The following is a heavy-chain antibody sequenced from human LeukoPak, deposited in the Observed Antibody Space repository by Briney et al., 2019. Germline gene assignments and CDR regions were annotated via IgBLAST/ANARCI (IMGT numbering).Heavy chain of an antibody. D-gene: IGHD4-17*01. CDR3: ARDLVTVTKGFDI. V-gene: IGHV4-59*11. J-gene: IGHJ3*02. CDR2: ISYIGST. CDR1: ADSFRSHY. Sequence: SETLSLTCAVSADSFRSHYWTWIRQPPGKGLAWIGYISYIGSTNYNPSLKSRVTISIDTSKNQFSLKMSSVTASDTAVYDRARDLVTVTKGFDIWGQGTMVSVSS.